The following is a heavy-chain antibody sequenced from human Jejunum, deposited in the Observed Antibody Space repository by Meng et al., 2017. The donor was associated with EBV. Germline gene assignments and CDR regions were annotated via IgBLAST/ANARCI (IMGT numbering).Heavy chain of an antibody. V-gene: IGHV3-74*01. D-gene: IGHD1-26*01. J-gene: IGHJ4*02. CDR1: GFTISDHW. Sequence: EVGLVESGDGVFQPGGSLGFCCAPSGFTISDHWIHWVRQAPGEGLMWVSRINPDGRTINYGDSVKGRFTISRDNAKNTVYLQMNSLRAEDTAVYYCTRAGYYRFDYWGQGALVTVSS. CDR3: TRAGYYRFDY. CDR2: INPDGRTI.